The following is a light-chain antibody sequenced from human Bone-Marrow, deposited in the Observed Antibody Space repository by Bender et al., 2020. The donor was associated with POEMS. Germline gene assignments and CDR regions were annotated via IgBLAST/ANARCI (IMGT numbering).Light chain of an antibody. V-gene: IGLV3-1*01. CDR2: EDT. J-gene: IGLJ2*01. CDR3: QAWDSSTVV. CDR1: ALPKQY. Sequence: SYELTQPPSVSVSPGQTARITCSGDALPKQYCYWYQQRPGRAPVLVMSEDTERPSGIPERFSGSNSGNTATLTISGTQAMDEADYYCQAWDSSTVVFGGGTKLTVL.